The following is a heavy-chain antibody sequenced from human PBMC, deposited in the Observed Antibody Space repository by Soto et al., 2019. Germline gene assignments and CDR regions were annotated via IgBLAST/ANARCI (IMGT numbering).Heavy chain of an antibody. CDR1: GGTFSSYA. D-gene: IGHD5-18*01. J-gene: IGHJ6*02. CDR2: IIPIFGTA. CDR3: ARDSRATMRKGGHSYGVPLVYYYGMGV. V-gene: IGHV1-69*06. Sequence: SVKVSCKAPGGTFSSYAISWVRQAPGQGLEWMGGIIPIFGTANDAQKFQGRVKITADKSTSTAYMELSSLRSEATAVYYCARDSRATMRKGGHSYGVPLVYYYGMGVWGQGTTVTV.